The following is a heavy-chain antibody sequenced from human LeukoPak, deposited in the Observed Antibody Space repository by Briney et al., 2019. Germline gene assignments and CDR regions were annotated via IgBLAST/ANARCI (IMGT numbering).Heavy chain of an antibody. J-gene: IGHJ3*02. CDR1: GYTFTSYG. D-gene: IGHD3-16*01. CDR2: ISAYNGNT. Sequence: ASVKVSCKASGYTFTSYGISWVRQAPGQGLEWMGWISAYNGNTNYAQKFQGWVTMTRDTSISTAYMEPSRLRSDDTAVYYCAREPQGERNAFDIWGQGTMVTVSS. V-gene: IGHV1-18*01. CDR3: AREPQGERNAFDI.